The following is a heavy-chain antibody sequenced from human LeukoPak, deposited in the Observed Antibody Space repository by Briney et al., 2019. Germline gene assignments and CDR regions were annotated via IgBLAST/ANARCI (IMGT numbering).Heavy chain of an antibody. D-gene: IGHD4-23*01. J-gene: IGHJ1*01. CDR3: YGANAEH. V-gene: IGHV3-74*03. CDR1: GFTFSSYW. Sequence: QPGGSLSLSCAASGFTFSSYWMHWVRQAPGKGLVWVSGTNTDGSSTMYADSVKGRFTIARDNAKNTLYLQMNSLRAEDTAVYYCYGANAEHWGQGTLVTVSS. CDR2: TNTDGSST.